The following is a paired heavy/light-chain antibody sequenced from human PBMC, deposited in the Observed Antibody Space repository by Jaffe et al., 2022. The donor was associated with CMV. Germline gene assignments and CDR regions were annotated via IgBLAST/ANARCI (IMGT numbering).Light chain of an antibody. CDR2: AAS. Sequence: DIQMTQSPSSLSASVGDRVTITCRASQSISSYLNWYQQKPGKAPKLLIYAASSLQSGVPSRFSGSGSGTDFTLTISSLQPEDFATYYCQQSYSTPRAFGPGTKVDIK. CDR3: QQSYSTPRA. CDR1: QSISSY. J-gene: IGKJ3*01. V-gene: IGKV1-39*01.
Heavy chain of an antibody. CDR3: AKDNPHYDYVWGSYRYSHPGMDV. D-gene: IGHD3-16*02. V-gene: IGHV3-23*01. CDR2: ISGSGGST. Sequence: EVQLLESGGGLVQPGGSLRLSCAASGFTFSSYAMSWVRQAPGKGLEWVSAISGSGGSTYYADSVKGRFTISRDNSKNTLYLQMNSLRAEDTAVYYCAKDNPHYDYVWGSYRYSHPGMDVWGQGTTVTVSS. CDR1: GFTFSSYA. J-gene: IGHJ6*02.